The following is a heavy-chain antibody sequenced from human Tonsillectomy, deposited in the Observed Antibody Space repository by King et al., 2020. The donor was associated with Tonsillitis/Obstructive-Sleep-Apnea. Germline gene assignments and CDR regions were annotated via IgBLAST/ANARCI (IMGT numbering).Heavy chain of an antibody. CDR2: IRSSSNYI. CDR3: ARDVGPTSSSSQGH. V-gene: IGHV3-21*01. J-gene: IGHJ4*02. CDR1: GFTFSSYS. D-gene: IGHD6-13*01. Sequence: VQLVESGGGLVKPGGSLRLSCAASGFTFSSYSMNWVRQAPGKGLEWVSSIRSSSNYIFYADSVKGRFTISRDNAKNSLYLQMNSLRAEDTAVYYCARDVGPTSSSSQGHWGQGTLVTVSS.